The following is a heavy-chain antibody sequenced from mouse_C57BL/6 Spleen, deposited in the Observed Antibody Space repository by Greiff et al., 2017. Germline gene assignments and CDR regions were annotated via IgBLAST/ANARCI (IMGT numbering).Heavy chain of an antibody. CDR2: INPSTGGT. CDR3: ARTGTGPYYAMDY. Sequence: VQLQQSGPELVKPGASVKISCKASGYSFTGYYMNWVKQSPEKSLEWIGEINPSTGGTTYNQKFKAKATLTVDKSSSTAYMQLKSLTSEASAVYDCARTGTGPYYAMDYWGQGTSVTVAS. CDR1: GYSFTGYY. V-gene: IGHV1-42*01. J-gene: IGHJ4*01. D-gene: IGHD4-1*01.